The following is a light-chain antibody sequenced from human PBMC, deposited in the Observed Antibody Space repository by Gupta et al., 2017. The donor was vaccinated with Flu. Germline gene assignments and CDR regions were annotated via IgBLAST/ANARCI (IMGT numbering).Light chain of an antibody. V-gene: IGLV3-1*01. CDR2: KGD. CDR1: RLGDKY. Sequence: SPGQTATITCSGERLGDKYPVWYQQQPGQSPVLVIYKGDKRPSGIPARFSGSNSGNTATLTISGTQSMDEAHYYCQAWDRTNVVFGGGTKLTVL. J-gene: IGLJ2*01. CDR3: QAWDRTNVV.